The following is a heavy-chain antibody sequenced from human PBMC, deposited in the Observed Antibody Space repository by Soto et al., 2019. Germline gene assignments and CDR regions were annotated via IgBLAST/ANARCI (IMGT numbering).Heavy chain of an antibody. Sequence: SETLSLTCAVYGGSFSGYYWTLIRQPPRTGLEGIGEINHSGSTNYKPSPKSRVTISVDTSKNQFSLKLTSVTAADTAVYYCARDKITGLFDYWGQGTLVTVSS. CDR3: ARDKITGLFDY. CDR2: INHSGST. D-gene: IGHD2-8*02. J-gene: IGHJ4*02. V-gene: IGHV4-34*01. CDR1: GGSFSGYY.